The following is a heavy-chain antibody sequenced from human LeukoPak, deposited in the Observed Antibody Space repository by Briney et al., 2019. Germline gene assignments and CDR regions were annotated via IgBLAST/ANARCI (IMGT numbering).Heavy chain of an antibody. CDR3: ARGYYYDSSASWFDP. J-gene: IGHJ5*02. V-gene: IGHV1-69*05. Sequence: SVKVSCKASGGTFSCYAISWVRQAPGQGLEWMGGIIPIFGTANYARKFQGRVTITTDESTSTAYMELSSLRSEDTAVYYCARGYYYDSSASWFDPWGQGTLVTVSS. CDR2: IIPIFGTA. CDR1: GGTFSCYA. D-gene: IGHD3-22*01.